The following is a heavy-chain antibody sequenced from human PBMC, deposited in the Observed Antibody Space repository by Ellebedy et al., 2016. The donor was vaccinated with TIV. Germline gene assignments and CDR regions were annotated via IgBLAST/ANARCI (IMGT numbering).Heavy chain of an antibody. CDR1: GLTFSRYW. CDR2: IKQDGSDK. D-gene: IGHD2-2*01. V-gene: IGHV3-7*03. CDR3: ARGSGYCSSTSCSGETD. J-gene: IGHJ4*02. Sequence: PGGSLRLSCVDSGLTFSRYWMSWVRQTPGRGLEWVANIKQDGSDKNYVDSEKGRFTISRDNAKHSLYLQMNSLRADDTAVYYGARGSGYCSSTSCSGETDWGQGTPVTVSS.